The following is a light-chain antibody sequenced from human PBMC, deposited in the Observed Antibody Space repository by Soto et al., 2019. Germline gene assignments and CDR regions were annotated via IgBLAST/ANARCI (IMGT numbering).Light chain of an antibody. J-gene: IGKJ4*01. CDR2: AAS. CDR1: QGISSY. CDR3: QQLNSYPLT. Sequence: DIQMTQSPSFLSASVGDRVTITCRASQGISSYLSWYQQKPGKAPKILIYAASTLQTGVPSRFSGSGSRTDFTLTISSLQPEDFATYYCQQLNSYPLTFGGGTKVDIK. V-gene: IGKV1-9*01.